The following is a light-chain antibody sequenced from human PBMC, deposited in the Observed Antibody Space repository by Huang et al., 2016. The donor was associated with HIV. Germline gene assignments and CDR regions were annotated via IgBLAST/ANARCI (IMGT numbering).Light chain of an antibody. J-gene: IGKJ2*01. CDR3: QQYNT. V-gene: IGKV3-15*01. Sequence: MLLTQSPATLSVCPGERVTLSCRASQNVNNNLAWYQHKLGQTPRLLIYGASTRANDIPARFSATGSGTEFTLTISSLQSEDFAIYYCQQYNTFGQGTKLEIK. CDR1: QNVNNN. CDR2: GAS.